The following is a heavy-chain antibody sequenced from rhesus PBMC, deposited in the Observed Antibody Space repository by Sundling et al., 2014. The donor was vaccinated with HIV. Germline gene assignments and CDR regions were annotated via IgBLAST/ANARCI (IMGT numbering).Heavy chain of an antibody. CDR2: IGGSSGST. CDR3: ARHRPGRYFDY. CDR1: GGSISGNY. V-gene: IGHV4-165*02. J-gene: IGHJ4*01. Sequence: QVQLQESGPGLVKPSETLSLTCAVSGGSISGNYWNWIRQPPGKGLEWIGYIGGSSGSTYPNPSLKSRVTISTDTSKNQFSLKLSSVTAADTAVYYCARHRPGRYFDYWGQGVLVTVSS. D-gene: IGHD4-29*01.